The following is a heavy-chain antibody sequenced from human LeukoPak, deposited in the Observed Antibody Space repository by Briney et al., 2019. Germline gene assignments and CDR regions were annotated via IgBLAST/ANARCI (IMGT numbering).Heavy chain of an antibody. CDR1: GFTFSTYA. D-gene: IGHD2-2*01. CDR2: ISGSGGST. Sequence: GGSLRLSCVASGFTFSTYAMSWVRPAPGKGLEWVSAISGSGGSTDYADSVKGRFTISRDNSKNTLYLQMNSLRAEDTAVYSCAKTRGYASTGQAHYYFDSWGQGTLVTVSS. CDR3: AKTRGYASTGQAHYYFDS. V-gene: IGHV3-23*01. J-gene: IGHJ4*02.